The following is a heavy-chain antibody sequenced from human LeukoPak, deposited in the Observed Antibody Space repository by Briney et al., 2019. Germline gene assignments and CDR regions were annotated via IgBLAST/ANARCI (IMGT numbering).Heavy chain of an antibody. D-gene: IGHD5-18*01. CDR2: IWYDGSKK. CDR1: GFTFSSYG. Sequence: GRSLRLSCAASGFTFSSYGMRWVRQAPGKGLEWVAVIWYDGSKKYYADSVKGRFTISRDNSKNTLYLQMNSLRAEDTAVYYCARDSSPWIQLDYYYGMDVWGQGTTVTVSS. V-gene: IGHV3-33*01. J-gene: IGHJ6*02. CDR3: ARDSSPWIQLDYYYGMDV.